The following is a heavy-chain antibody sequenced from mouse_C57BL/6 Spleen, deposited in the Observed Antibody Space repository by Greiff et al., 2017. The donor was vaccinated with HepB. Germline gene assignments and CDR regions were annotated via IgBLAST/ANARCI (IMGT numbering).Heavy chain of an antibody. V-gene: IGHV1-82*01. CDR3: ARTAQASHFDY. CDR1: GYAFSSSW. CDR2: IYPGDGDT. Sequence: VKLQESGPELVKPGASVKISCKASGYAFSSSWMNWVKQRPGKGLEWIGRIYPGDGDTNYNGKFKGKATLTADKSSSTAYMQLSSLTSEDSAVYFCARTAQASHFDYWGQGTTLTVSS. J-gene: IGHJ2*01. D-gene: IGHD3-2*02.